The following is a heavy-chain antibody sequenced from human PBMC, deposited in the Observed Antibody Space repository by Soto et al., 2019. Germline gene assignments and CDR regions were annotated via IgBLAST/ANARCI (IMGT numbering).Heavy chain of an antibody. Sequence: GGSLRLSCAASGFTFSNAWMSWVRQAPGKGLEWVGRIKSKTDGGTTDYAAPVKGRFTISRDDSKNTLYLQMNSLKTEDTAVYYCTTGPGLAYCGGDCYHDYWGQGTLVTVSS. CDR3: TTGPGLAYCGGDCYHDY. J-gene: IGHJ4*02. CDR2: IKSKTDGGTT. CDR1: GFTFSNAW. V-gene: IGHV3-15*01. D-gene: IGHD2-21*02.